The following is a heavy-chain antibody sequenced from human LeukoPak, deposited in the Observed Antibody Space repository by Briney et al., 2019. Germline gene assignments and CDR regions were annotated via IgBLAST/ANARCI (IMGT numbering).Heavy chain of an antibody. CDR3: ARERGHYDSSGSLDY. CDR2: INPNSGGT. J-gene: IGHJ4*02. Sequence: ASVKVSCKASGYTFTCYYMHWARQAPGQGLEWMGWINPNSGGTNYAQKFQGRVSMTRDTSISTAYMELSRLRSDDTAVYYWARERGHYDSSGSLDYWGQGTLVTVSS. D-gene: IGHD3-22*01. CDR1: GYTFTCYY. V-gene: IGHV1-2*02.